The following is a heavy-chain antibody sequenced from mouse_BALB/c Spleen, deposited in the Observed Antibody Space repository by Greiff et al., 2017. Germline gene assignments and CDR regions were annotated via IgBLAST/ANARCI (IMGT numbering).Heavy chain of an antibody. Sequence: QVQLQQPGAELVKPGASVKLSCKASGYTFTSYYMYWVKQRPGQGLEWIGGINPSNGGTNFNEKFKSKATLTVDKSSSTAYMQLSSLTSEDSAVYYCTRGLGRAMDYWGQGTSVTVSS. CDR3: TRGLGRAMDY. CDR1: GYTFTSYY. D-gene: IGHD4-1*01. V-gene: IGHV1S81*02. J-gene: IGHJ4*01. CDR2: INPSNGGT.